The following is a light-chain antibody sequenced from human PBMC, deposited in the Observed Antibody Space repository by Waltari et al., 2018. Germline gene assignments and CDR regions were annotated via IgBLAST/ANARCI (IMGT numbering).Light chain of an antibody. Sequence: QSALTQPASVSGSPGQSITISCPGTSSDVGSYNLVSWYKQPPGKAPKLMIYEGSKRPSGVSNRFSGSKSGNTASLTISGLQAEDEADYYCCSYAGSSTLVFGGGTKLTVL. CDR1: SSDVGSYNL. CDR3: CSYAGSSTLV. CDR2: EGS. J-gene: IGLJ2*01. V-gene: IGLV2-23*01.